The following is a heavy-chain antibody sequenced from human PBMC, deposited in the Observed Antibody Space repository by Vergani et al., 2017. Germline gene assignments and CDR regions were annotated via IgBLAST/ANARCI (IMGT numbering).Heavy chain of an antibody. CDR2: IIPIFGTA. D-gene: IGHD2-2*01. Sequence: QVQLVQSGAEVKKPGSSVKVSCKASGGTFSSYAISWVRQAPGQGLEWMGRIIPIFGTANYAQKFQGRVTINADKSTSTAYMELSSLRSEDTAVYYCARDDIVVVPAATGLGSGYFQHWGQGTLVTVSS. J-gene: IGHJ1*01. CDR3: ARDDIVVVPAATGLGSGYFQH. CDR1: GGTFSSYA. V-gene: IGHV1-69*14.